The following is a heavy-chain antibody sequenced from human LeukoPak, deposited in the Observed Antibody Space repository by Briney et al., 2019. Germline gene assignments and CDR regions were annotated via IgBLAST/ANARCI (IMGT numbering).Heavy chain of an antibody. D-gene: IGHD2-21*02. CDR1: GYIFTGYY. J-gene: IGHJ3*02. CDR3: ASGCGGDCYSLGAFDI. Sequence: ASVKVSCKASGYIFTGYYMQWVRQAPGQGLEWMGWVNPNSGGTNYAQKFQGRVTMTRDTSISTAYMELSRLRSDDTAVYYCASGCGGDCYSLGAFDIWGQGTMVTVSS. V-gene: IGHV1-2*02. CDR2: VNPNSGGT.